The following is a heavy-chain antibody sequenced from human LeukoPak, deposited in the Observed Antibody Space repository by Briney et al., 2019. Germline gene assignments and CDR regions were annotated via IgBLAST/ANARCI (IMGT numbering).Heavy chain of an antibody. CDR3: ARRAGAYSHPYDY. D-gene: IGHD4/OR15-4a*01. CDR2: ISSSGSTI. CDR1: GFAASGFTFSTFG. Sequence: GGSLRLSCAASGFAASGFTFSTFGMHWVRQAPGKGLEWVSYISSSGSTIYYADSVKGRFTISRDNAKNSLYLQMNSLRAEDTAVYYCARRAGAYSHPYDYWGQGTLVTVSS. V-gene: IGHV3-48*04. J-gene: IGHJ4*02.